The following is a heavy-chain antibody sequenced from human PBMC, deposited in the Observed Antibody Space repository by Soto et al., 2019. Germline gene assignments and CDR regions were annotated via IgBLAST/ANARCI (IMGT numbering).Heavy chain of an antibody. CDR1: GGSISTSTYY. Sequence: QLQLQESGPGLVKPSETLSLTCTVSGGSISTSTYYWGWTRQPPGKGLEWIGSIYYGGSTYYNPSLKSRSTISVDTSKNQFSLKLSSMTAADTAVYYCTRHPRLSAIDYWGQGTLVTVSS. CDR3: TRHPRLSAIDY. CDR2: IYYGGST. V-gene: IGHV4-39*01. D-gene: IGHD6-25*01. J-gene: IGHJ4*02.